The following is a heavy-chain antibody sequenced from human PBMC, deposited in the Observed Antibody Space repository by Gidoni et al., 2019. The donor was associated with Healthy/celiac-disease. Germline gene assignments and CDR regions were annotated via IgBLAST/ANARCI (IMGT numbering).Heavy chain of an antibody. CDR3: AGVDTAMVLYYFDY. V-gene: IGHV4-61*02. D-gene: IGHD5-18*01. CDR1: GGSISSGSYY. J-gene: IGHJ4*02. Sequence: QVQLQESGPGLVKPSQTLSLTCTVAGGSISSGSYYWSWIRQPAGKGLEWIGRIYTSGSPTYNPSLKSRVTISVDTSTNQFSLKLSSVTAADTAVYYCAGVDTAMVLYYFDYWGQGTLVTVSS. CDR2: IYTSGSP.